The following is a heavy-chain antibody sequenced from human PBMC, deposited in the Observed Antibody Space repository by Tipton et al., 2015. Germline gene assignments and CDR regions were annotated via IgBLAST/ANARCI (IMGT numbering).Heavy chain of an antibody. V-gene: IGHV3-30*18. Sequence: RSLRLSCAASGFTFSSYGMHWVRQAPGKGLEWVAATSYDGGNKYYADSVKGRFTISRDNSKNTLYLQMNSLRTEDTAVYYCAKEYASGSYHQTFDYWGQGTLVTVSS. J-gene: IGHJ4*02. CDR3: AKEYASGSYHQTFDY. CDR1: GFTFSSYG. CDR2: TSYDGGNK. D-gene: IGHD3-10*01.